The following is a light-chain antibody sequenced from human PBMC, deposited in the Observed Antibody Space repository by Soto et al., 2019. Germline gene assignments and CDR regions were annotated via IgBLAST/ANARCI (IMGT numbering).Light chain of an antibody. V-gene: IGLV2-14*03. CDR1: SSDVGAYDY. CDR2: DVT. CDR3: SSYTSGSTPYV. J-gene: IGLJ1*01. Sequence: QSALTQPASVSGSPGQSITISCTGTSSDVGAYDYVSWYQQYPGKAPKLMIYDVTDRPSGVSDRFFGSKSGNTASLTISGLQAEDEADYYCSSYTSGSTPYVFGTGTKLIVL.